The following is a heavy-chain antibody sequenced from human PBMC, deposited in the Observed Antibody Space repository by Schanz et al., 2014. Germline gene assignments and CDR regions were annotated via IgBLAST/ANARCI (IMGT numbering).Heavy chain of an antibody. CDR2: ISGSGGST. Sequence: VQLVESGGGVVQPGRSLRLSCAASGFTFSNFAIHWVRQAPGKGLEWVSTISGSGGSTYYADSVKGRFTISRDNSKNTLSLQLNSLRADDTAVYYCAREGEWGYDPPRHWGQGTLVTVSS. CDR3: AREGEWGYDPPRH. V-gene: IGHV3-23*04. CDR1: GFTFSNFA. J-gene: IGHJ4*02. D-gene: IGHD5-12*01.